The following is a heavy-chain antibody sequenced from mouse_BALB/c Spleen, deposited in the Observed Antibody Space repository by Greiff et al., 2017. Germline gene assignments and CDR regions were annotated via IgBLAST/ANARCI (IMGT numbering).Heavy chain of an antibody. D-gene: IGHD2-1*01. CDR3: ADGMAY. CDR1: GYSFTSYYV. CDR2: ISYSGST. V-gene: IGHV3-2*02. J-gene: IGHJ3*01. Sequence: EVKLVESGPGLVKPSQSLSLSCTVSGYSFTSYYVWCWIRQFPGNLLGWLGFISYSGSTSYNPSLKGRISITRDTSKNQFFLQLNSVTTEDTATCYCADGMAYWGQGTLVTVSA.